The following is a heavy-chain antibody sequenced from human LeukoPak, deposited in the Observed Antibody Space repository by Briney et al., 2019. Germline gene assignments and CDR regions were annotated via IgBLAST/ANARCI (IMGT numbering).Heavy chain of an antibody. D-gene: IGHD1-26*01. J-gene: IGHJ6*03. V-gene: IGHV1-2*02. Sequence: ASVKVSCKASGYTLTGYYMHWVRQAPGQGLEWMGWINPNSGGTNYTQKFQGRVTMTRDTSISTAYMELSRLRSDDTAVYYCARDRLVEGKGYYYYMDVWGKGTTVTVSS. CDR2: INPNSGGT. CDR1: GYTLTGYY. CDR3: ARDRLVEGKGYYYYMDV.